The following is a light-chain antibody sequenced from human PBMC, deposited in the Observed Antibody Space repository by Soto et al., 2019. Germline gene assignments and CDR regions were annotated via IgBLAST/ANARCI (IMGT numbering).Light chain of an antibody. CDR1: ISNIGTNS. CDR3: AAWDDNLNGPL. Sequence: QSVLTQPPSASGTPGQRGTISCSGDISNIGTNSVHWYQHLPGTAPKLVIYADSQRPSGVPDRFSGSKSGSSASLAISGLQSEDDADYLCAAWDDNLNGPLFGTGTKVTVL. J-gene: IGLJ1*01. V-gene: IGLV1-44*01. CDR2: ADS.